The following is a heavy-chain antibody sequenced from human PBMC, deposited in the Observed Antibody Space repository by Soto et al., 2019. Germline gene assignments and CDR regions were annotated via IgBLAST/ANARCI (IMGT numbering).Heavy chain of an antibody. CDR3: AREGRVTGTPFDY. CDR1: GFSFSSYS. Sequence: QVQLVESGGGVVQPGRSLRLSCAATGFSFSSYSMHWVRQAPGKGLEWVAAVSYDAYNEYYADSVKGRFTIPRDNSKNALYLQMNSLRPDDTAVYYWAREGRVTGTPFDYWGRGSLVTGSS. J-gene: IGHJ4*02. D-gene: IGHD1-1*01. CDR2: VSYDAYNE. V-gene: IGHV3-30-3*01.